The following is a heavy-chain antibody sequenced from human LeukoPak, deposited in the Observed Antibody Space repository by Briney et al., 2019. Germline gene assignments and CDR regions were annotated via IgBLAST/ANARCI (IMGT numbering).Heavy chain of an antibody. CDR2: IYYSGSA. Sequence: SETLSLTCTASGASISSYYWSWIRQPPGKGLEWIGYIYYSGSANYNPSLKSRVTITVDTSKNQFSLKLTSVTAADTAVYYCTSGFAPYTSWGQGTLVTVSS. V-gene: IGHV4-59*01. CDR3: TSGFAPYTS. D-gene: IGHD6-25*01. J-gene: IGHJ4*02. CDR1: GASISSYY.